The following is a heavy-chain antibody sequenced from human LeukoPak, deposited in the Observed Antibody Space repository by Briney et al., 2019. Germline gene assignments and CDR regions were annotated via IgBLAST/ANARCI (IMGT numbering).Heavy chain of an antibody. V-gene: IGHV3-11*01. D-gene: IGHD1-26*01. CDR1: GFTFSDYY. CDR2: ISSSGSTI. CDR3: ARVREYYYYYYMDV. J-gene: IGHJ6*03. Sequence: GGSLRLSCAASGFTFSDYYMSWIRQAPGKGLEWVSYISSSGSTIYYADSVKGRFTISRDNAKNSLYLQMNSLRAEDTAVYYCARVREYYYYYYMDVWGKGTTDTVSS.